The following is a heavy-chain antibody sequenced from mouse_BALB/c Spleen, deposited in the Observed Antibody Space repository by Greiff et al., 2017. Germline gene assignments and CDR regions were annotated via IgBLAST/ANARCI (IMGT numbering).Heavy chain of an antibody. CDR2: SRNKANDYTT. D-gene: IGHD2-3*01. Sequence: EVQVVESGGGLVQPGGSLRLSCATSGFTFSDFYMEWVRQPPGKRLEWIAASRNKANDYTTEYSASVKGRFIVSRDTSQSILYLQMNALRAEDTAIYYCARDVWLLRGYAMDYWGQGTSVTVSS. CDR1: GFTFSDFY. CDR3: ARDVWLLRGYAMDY. J-gene: IGHJ4*01. V-gene: IGHV7-1*02.